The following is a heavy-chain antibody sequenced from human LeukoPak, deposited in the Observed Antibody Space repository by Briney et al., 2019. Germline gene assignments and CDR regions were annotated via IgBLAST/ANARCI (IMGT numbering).Heavy chain of an antibody. J-gene: IGHJ1*01. CDR2: IFVIVPDT. CDR1: GYRFSTYC. D-gene: IGHD3-22*01. CDR3: ARHGDCDSSGSN. V-gene: IGHV5-51*01. Sequence: GGPLEISFKSSGYRFSTYCIGWVRQLPGKGLEWTGIIFVIVPDTIYSPSFQGRVTISADKAISTAYLQWSSLKAADTAMYYCARHGDCDSSGSNWGQGNLALVSA.